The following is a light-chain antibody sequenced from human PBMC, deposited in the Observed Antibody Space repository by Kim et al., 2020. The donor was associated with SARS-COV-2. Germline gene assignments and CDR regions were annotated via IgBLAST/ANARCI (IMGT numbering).Light chain of an antibody. Sequence: SSELTQDPAVSVALGQTVRITCQGDSLRRYYATWYQQKPGQAPIVVIYGKNNRPSGIPDRFSGSSSGDTASLTITGTQAGDEADYYCNSRGSNDNGLFGGGTQLTVL. CDR3: NSRGSNDNGL. V-gene: IGLV3-19*01. CDR1: SLRRYY. J-gene: IGLJ2*01. CDR2: GKN.